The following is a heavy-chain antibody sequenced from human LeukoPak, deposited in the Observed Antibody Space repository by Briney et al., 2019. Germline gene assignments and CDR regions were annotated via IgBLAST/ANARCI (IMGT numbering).Heavy chain of an antibody. V-gene: IGHV1-46*01. CDR1: GYTFTTYS. CDR2: INPSGGTT. Sequence: GASVKVSCKASGYTFTTYSMHWVRQAPGQGLEWLGIINPSGGTTTYPQKFQGRVTMTRDTSTGTVYMELSSLRSEDTAVYYCARTELGTNNYYFDYWGQGTLVTVSS. D-gene: IGHD7-27*01. CDR3: ARTELGTNNYYFDY. J-gene: IGHJ4*02.